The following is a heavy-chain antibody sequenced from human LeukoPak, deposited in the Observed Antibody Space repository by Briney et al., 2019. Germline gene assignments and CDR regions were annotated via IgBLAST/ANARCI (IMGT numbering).Heavy chain of an antibody. CDR3: ARRGPDYYDSSGPSDLTAFDI. V-gene: IGHV5-51*01. CDR1: GYSFNTYW. Sequence: GESLKISCKGSGYSFNTYWIGWVRQMPGKGLEWMGIIYPGDSDTKYSPSFQGQVTISADKSISTAYLQWSSLKASDTAMYYCARRGPDYYDSSGPSDLTAFDIWGQGTMVTVSS. J-gene: IGHJ3*02. D-gene: IGHD3-22*01. CDR2: IYPGDSDT.